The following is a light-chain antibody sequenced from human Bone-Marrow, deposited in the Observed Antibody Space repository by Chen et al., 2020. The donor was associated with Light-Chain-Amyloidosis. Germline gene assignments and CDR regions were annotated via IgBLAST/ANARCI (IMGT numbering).Light chain of an antibody. Sequence: SYVLTPPSSVSVAPGQTAPIACGGNNIGSTSVHWYQQTPGQAPLLVVYDDSYRPSGIPERLSGSNSGNTATLTISRVEAGDEADYYCQVWDRSSDRPVFGGGTKLTVL. V-gene: IGLV3-21*02. CDR1: NIGSTS. J-gene: IGLJ3*02. CDR3: QVWDRSSDRPV. CDR2: DDS.